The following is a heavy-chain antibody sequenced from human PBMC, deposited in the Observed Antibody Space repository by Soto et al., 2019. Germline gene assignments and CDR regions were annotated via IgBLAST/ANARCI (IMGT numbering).Heavy chain of an antibody. D-gene: IGHD3-9*01. CDR1: GYTFTSYG. CDR2: ISAYNGNT. CDR3: ARAHGNDYEILTGYYLDY. J-gene: IGHJ4*02. V-gene: IGHV1-18*04. Sequence: ASVKDSCKASGYTFTSYGISWVRQAPGQGLEWMGWISAYNGNTNYAQKLQGRVTMTTDTSTSTAYMELRSLRSDDTAVYYCARAHGNDYEILTGYYLDYWGQGTMGTVSS.